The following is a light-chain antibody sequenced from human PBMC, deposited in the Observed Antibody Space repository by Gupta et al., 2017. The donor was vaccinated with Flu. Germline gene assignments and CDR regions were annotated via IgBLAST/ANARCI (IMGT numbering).Light chain of an antibody. CDR1: ALPKQY. Sequence: SDELTQPPSVSVSPGQTASITCFGDALPKQYVYWYQQKPGTAPVMVIYNDSERPSGIPERFSGSSSGTTATLPITGVQAEEEADYYCQSEDSNTTHSVFGGGTKLTVL. J-gene: IGLJ2*01. CDR2: NDS. V-gene: IGLV3-25*02. CDR3: QSEDSNTTHSV.